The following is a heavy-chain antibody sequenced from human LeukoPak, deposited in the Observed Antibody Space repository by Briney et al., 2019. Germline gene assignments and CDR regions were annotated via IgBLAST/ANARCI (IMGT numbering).Heavy chain of an antibody. V-gene: IGHV6-1*01. Sequence: SQTLSVTCAISVDRVSSNSVAWHWIRQSPSRGLEWLGRTYYRSKWYNDYAESVKSRITINAETSKNHFSLQLDSVAPGDTALYYCARSRAHFDYWGQGTLVTVSS. CDR2: TYYRSKWYN. CDR3: ARSRAHFDY. J-gene: IGHJ4*02. CDR1: VDRVSSNSVA.